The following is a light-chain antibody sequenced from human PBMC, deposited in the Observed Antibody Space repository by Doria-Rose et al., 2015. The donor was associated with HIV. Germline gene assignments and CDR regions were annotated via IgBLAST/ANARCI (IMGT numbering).Light chain of an antibody. CDR3: QSYDSRLSVYV. J-gene: IGLJ1*01. Sequence: QTVVTLEPSASGAPGQSVAISCTGSSSNIGAGLDVNCYQQLPGTAPKLLIHGNTNQPSVVPDRFSGSKSGTSAYLAISGLRAEDEADYYCQSYDSRLSVYVFGTGTKVTVL. V-gene: IGLV1-40*01. CDR2: GNT. CDR1: SSNIGAGLD.